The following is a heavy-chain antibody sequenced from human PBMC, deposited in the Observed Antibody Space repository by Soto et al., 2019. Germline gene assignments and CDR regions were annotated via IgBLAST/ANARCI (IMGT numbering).Heavy chain of an antibody. CDR2: ISYDGSNK. J-gene: IGHJ6*02. V-gene: IGHV3-30*18. D-gene: IGHD2-15*01. Sequence: PGGSLRLSCAASGFTFSSYGMHWVRQAPGKGLEWVAVISYDGSNKYYADSVKGRFTISRDNSKNTLYLQMNSLRAEDTAVYYCAKDLLSRYYYYYGMDVWGQGTTVTVSS. CDR1: GFTFSSYG. CDR3: AKDLLSRYYYYYGMDV.